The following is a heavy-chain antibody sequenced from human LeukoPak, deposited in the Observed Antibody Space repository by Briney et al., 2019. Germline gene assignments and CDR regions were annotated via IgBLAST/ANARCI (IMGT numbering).Heavy chain of an antibody. D-gene: IGHD1-26*01. CDR3: ARGRSTWHLDY. V-gene: IGHV3-21*01. CDR1: CS. CDR2: ISSTNGYV. J-gene: IGHJ4*02. Sequence: CSMNWVRQAPGKGLEWVSYISSTNGYVYYADSVRGRFTISRDNAKNSLSLQMNSLRAEDTAVYYCARGRSTWHLDYWGQGTLVTVSS.